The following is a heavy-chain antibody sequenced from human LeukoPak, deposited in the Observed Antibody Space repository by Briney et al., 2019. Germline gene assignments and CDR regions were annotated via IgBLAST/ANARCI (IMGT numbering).Heavy chain of an antibody. D-gene: IGHD3-22*01. V-gene: IGHV4-4*07. Sequence: SETLSLTCTVSPGSISNYYWSWIRQPAGKGLEWIGLIYSSGSTSYNPSLKSRVTMSVDTSKNQFSLKLSSMTAADTAVYYCARTPIYYYDNSGYYNWGQGTLVTVSS. CDR2: IYSSGST. CDR3: ARTPIYYYDNSGYYN. J-gene: IGHJ4*02. CDR1: PGSISNYY.